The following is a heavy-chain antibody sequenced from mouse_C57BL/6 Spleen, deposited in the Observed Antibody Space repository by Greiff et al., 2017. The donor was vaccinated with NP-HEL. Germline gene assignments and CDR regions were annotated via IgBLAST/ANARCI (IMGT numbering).Heavy chain of an antibody. J-gene: IGHJ4*01. CDR3: ARRIYYDYDGAMDY. CDR2: IDPSDSYT. V-gene: IGHV1-50*01. D-gene: IGHD2-4*01. CDR1: GYTFTSYW. Sequence: VQLQQPGAELVKPGASVKLSCKASGYTFTSYWMQWVKQRPGQGLEWIGEIDPSDSYTNYNQKFKGKATLTVDTSSSTAYMQLSSLTSEDSAVYYCARRIYYDYDGAMDYWGQGTSVTVSS.